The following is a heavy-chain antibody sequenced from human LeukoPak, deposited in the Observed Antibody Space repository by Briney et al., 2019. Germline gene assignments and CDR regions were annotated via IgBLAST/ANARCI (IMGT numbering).Heavy chain of an antibody. CDR3: ARGRGSGWYPVFDY. Sequence: PSETLSLTCTVSGGSISSYYWSWIRQPPGKGLEWIGYIYYSGSTNYNPSLKSRVTISVDTSKNQFSLKLSSVTAADTAVYYCARGRGSGWYPVFDYWGQGTLVTVSS. D-gene: IGHD6-19*01. CDR1: GGSISSYY. CDR2: IYYSGST. J-gene: IGHJ4*02. V-gene: IGHV4-59*12.